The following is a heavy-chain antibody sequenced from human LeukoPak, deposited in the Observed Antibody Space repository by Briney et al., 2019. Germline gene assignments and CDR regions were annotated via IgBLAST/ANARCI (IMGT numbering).Heavy chain of an antibody. CDR3: ARVLHKRNYDSSIYYGY. D-gene: IGHD3-22*01. J-gene: IGHJ4*02. Sequence: GGSLRLSCAASGFTFSSYWMHWVRQAPGKGLVWVSRINSDGSSTNYADSVKGRFTISRDNAKNTLYLQMNSLRAEDTAVYYCARVLHKRNYDSSIYYGYWGQGTLVTVSS. V-gene: IGHV3-74*01. CDR1: GFTFSSYW. CDR2: INSDGSST.